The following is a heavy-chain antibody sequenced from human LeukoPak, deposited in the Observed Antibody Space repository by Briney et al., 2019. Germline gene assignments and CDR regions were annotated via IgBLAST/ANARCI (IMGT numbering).Heavy chain of an antibody. Sequence: PSETLSLTCTVSGGSISSYSWSWLRQPAGKGLEWIGRIYTSGNTNYSPSLKSRVTLSVDTSKDQFSLRLSSVTAADTAVYYCARESPGYPFDYWGQGTLVTVSS. CDR3: ARESPGYPFDY. J-gene: IGHJ4*02. CDR2: IYTSGNT. V-gene: IGHV4-4*07. D-gene: IGHD3-9*01. CDR1: GGSISSYS.